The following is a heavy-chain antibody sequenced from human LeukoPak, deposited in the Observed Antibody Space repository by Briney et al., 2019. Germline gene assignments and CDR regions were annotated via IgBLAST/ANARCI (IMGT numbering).Heavy chain of an antibody. D-gene: IGHD3-3*01. J-gene: IGHJ4*02. CDR3: APIVGVGSIDY. Sequence: SETLSLTCTVSGGSISSSSYYWGWIRQPPGKGLEWFGSIYYSGSTYYNPSLKSRVTISVDTSKNQFSLKLSSVTAADTAVYYCAPIVGVGSIDYWGEGTLVTVSS. CDR2: IYYSGST. V-gene: IGHV4-39*07. CDR1: GGSISSSSYY.